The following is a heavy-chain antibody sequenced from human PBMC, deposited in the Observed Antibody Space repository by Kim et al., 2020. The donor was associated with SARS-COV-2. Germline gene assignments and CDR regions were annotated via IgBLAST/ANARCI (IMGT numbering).Heavy chain of an antibody. V-gene: IGHV3-30*18. CDR1: GFTFSSYG. CDR2: ISYDGSNK. CDR3: AKDRGGDYGDSYFDY. J-gene: IGHJ4*02. D-gene: IGHD4-17*01. Sequence: GGSLRLSCAASGFTFSSYGMHWVRQAPGKGLEWVAVISYDGSNKYYADSVKGRFTISRDNSKNTLYLQMNSLRAEDTAVYYCAKDRGGDYGDSYFDYWGQGTLVTVSS.